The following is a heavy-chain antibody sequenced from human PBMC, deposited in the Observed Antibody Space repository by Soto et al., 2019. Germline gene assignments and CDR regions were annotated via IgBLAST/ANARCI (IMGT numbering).Heavy chain of an antibody. Sequence: QVQLVQSGAEVKKPGSSVKVSCKASGGTFSSYAISWVRQAPGPGLEWMGGIIPIFGTANCAQKFQGRVTMTADESTSTAYMELSSLRSEDTAVYYCARGDYDSSGYYYRPPFDPWGQGTLVTVSS. CDR1: GGTFSSYA. CDR3: ARGDYDSSGYYYRPPFDP. CDR2: IIPIFGTA. V-gene: IGHV1-69*12. D-gene: IGHD3-22*01. J-gene: IGHJ5*02.